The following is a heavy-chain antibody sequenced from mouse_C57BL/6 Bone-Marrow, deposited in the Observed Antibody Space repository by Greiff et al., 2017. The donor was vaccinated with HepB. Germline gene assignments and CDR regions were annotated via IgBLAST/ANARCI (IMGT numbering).Heavy chain of an antibody. CDR1: GFSLTSYG. Sequence: QVQLQQSGPGLVQPSQSLSITCTVSGFSLTSYGVHWVRQSPGKGLEWLGVIWRGGSPDYNAAFMSRLSITKDNSKSQVFFKMNSLQADDTAIYYCAKRGDYSNYLWYFDVWGTGTTVTVSS. J-gene: IGHJ1*03. V-gene: IGHV2-5*01. CDR3: AKRGDYSNYLWYFDV. CDR2: IWRGGSP. D-gene: IGHD2-5*01.